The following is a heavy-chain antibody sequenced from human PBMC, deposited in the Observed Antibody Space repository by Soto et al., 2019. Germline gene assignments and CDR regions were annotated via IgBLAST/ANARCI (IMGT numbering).Heavy chain of an antibody. Sequence: QVQLQESGPGLVKPSQTLSLTCTVSGGSISSGGYDWSWIRQHPGKGLEWIGYIYYLGRTYYNPCLKSRVTISVDTCKIQFSQKLSSVTAADTAVYYCAGLLWFGELSGYYGMDVWGQGTTVTVSS. J-gene: IGHJ6*02. V-gene: IGHV4-31*03. CDR2: IYYLGRT. CDR1: GGSISSGGYD. CDR3: AGLLWFGELSGYYGMDV. D-gene: IGHD3-10*01.